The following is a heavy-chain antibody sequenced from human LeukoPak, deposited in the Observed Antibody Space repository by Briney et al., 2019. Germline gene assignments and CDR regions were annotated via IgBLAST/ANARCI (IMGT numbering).Heavy chain of an antibody. Sequence: GGSLRHSCSASGFTFSSYGMHWVRQAPGKGLEWVASIRYDGSNKYYADSVKGRFTISRDNAKNSPYLQMNSLRAEDTAVYYCAKVGGATYISRGWFDPWGQGTLVTVSS. CDR2: IRYDGSNK. CDR1: GFTFSSYG. J-gene: IGHJ5*02. D-gene: IGHD1-26*01. V-gene: IGHV3-30*02. CDR3: AKVGGATYISRGWFDP.